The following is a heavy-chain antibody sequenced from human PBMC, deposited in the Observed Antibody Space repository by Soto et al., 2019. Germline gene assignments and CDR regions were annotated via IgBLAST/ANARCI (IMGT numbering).Heavy chain of an antibody. CDR1: GDSVSGGGYY. CDR2: ISFTGDT. D-gene: IGHD1-26*01. Sequence: QVQLQESGPGLVKPSETLSLICTVSGDSVSGGGYYWTWIRQPPGKGLEWIGYISFTGDTTYNPYLRSIVTIDMHTSKNKFSLKLTSATAADTALYYCSRGCHYSHSLFWGQRTLVNVS. CDR3: SRGCHYSHSLF. V-gene: IGHV4-61*08. J-gene: IGHJ4*02.